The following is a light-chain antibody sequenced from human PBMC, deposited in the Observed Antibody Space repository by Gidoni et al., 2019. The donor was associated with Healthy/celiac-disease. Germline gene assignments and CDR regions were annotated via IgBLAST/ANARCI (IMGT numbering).Light chain of an antibody. CDR2: GAS. Sequence: EIVMTQSPATLSVSPGERATLSCRASQSVSNNLAWYQQKPGQAPRLLIYGASARATGIPGRFSGSGSGTEFTLTISSLQSEDFAVYYCQQYNKWPPWTFGQGTKVEIK. CDR3: QQYNKWPPWT. CDR1: QSVSNN. J-gene: IGKJ1*01. V-gene: IGKV3-15*01.